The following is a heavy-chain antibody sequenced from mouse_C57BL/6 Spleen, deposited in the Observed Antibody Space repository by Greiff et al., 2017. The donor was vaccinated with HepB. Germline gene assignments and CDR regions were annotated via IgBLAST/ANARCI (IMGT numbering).Heavy chain of an antibody. CDR2: IDPETGGT. CDR3: TRGRGYHYYAMDY. D-gene: IGHD3-1*01. Sequence: QVQLQQSGAELVRPGASVTLSCKASGYTFTDYEMHWVKQTPVHGLEWIGAIDPETGGTAYNQKFKGKAILTADKSSSTAYMELRSLTSEDSAVYYCTRGRGYHYYAMDYWGQGTSVTVSS. V-gene: IGHV1-15*01. CDR1: GYTFTDYE. J-gene: IGHJ4*01.